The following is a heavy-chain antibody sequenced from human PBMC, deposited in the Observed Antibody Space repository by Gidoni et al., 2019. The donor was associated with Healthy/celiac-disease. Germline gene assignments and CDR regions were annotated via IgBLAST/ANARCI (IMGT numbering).Heavy chain of an antibody. V-gene: IGHV3-30*18. D-gene: IGHD2-15*01. CDR2: ISYDGSNK. CDR1: GLPFSSYG. J-gene: IGHJ5*02. Sequence: QVQLVESGGGVVQPGRSLRLSCAASGLPFSSYGMHWVRQAPGKGLEWVAVISYDGSNKYYADSVKGRFTISRDNSKNTLYLQMNSLRAEDTAVYYCAKSGRSGGSPRGCWFDPWGQGTLVTVSS. CDR3: AKSGRSGGSPRGCWFDP.